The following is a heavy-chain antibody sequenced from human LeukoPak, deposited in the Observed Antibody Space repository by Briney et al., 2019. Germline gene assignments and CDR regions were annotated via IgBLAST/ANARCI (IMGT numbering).Heavy chain of an antibody. CDR3: ANTLYSSSWTDYFQH. V-gene: IGHV3-23*01. J-gene: IGHJ1*01. Sequence: GGSLRLSCAASGLTFSSYAMSWVRQAPGKGLEWVSAISGSGGSTYYADSVKGRFTISRDNSKNTLSLQMNSLRAEDTAVYYCANTLYSSSWTDYFQHWGQGTLVTVSS. D-gene: IGHD6-13*01. CDR1: GLTFSSYA. CDR2: ISGSGGST.